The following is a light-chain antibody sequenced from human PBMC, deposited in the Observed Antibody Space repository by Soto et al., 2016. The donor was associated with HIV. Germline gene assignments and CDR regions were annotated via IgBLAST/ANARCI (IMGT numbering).Light chain of an antibody. CDR1: QSISSW. Sequence: DIQMTQSPSTLSVSVGDRVTITCRASQSISSWLAWYQQKPGKAPKLLIYKASSLESGVPSRFSGSGSGTEFTLTIRSLQSEDFATYYCQQYYSYPWTFGQGTKVEIK. V-gene: IGKV1-5*03. CDR2: KAS. CDR3: QQYYSYPWT. J-gene: IGKJ1*01.